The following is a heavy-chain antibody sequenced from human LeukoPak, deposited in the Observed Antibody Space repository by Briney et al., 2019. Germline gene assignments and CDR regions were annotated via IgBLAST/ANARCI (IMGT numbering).Heavy chain of an antibody. Sequence: GASVKVSCKASGYTFTGYYMHWVRQAPGQGLEWMGWINPNSGGTNYAQKFQGRVTMTRDTSISTAYMELSRLRSDDTAVYYCARLTGGSWYGVWFKDDAFDIWGQGTMVTVSS. V-gene: IGHV1-2*02. CDR3: ARLTGGSWYGVWFKDDAFDI. CDR1: GYTFTGYY. J-gene: IGHJ3*02. D-gene: IGHD6-13*01. CDR2: INPNSGGT.